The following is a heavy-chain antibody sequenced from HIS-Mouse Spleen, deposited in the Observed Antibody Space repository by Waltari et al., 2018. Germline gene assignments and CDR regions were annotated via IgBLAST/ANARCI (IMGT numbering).Heavy chain of an antibody. D-gene: IGHD6-19*01. CDR2: ISYDGSNK. CDR1: GFTFSRYG. CDR3: AKLAGEGAFDI. V-gene: IGHV3-30*18. Sequence: QVQLVESGGGVVQPGRSLRLSCAASGFTFSRYGMHWVPQAPGKGLEWVAVISYDGSNKYYADSVKGRFTISRDNSKNTLYLQMNSLRAEDTAVYYCAKLAGEGAFDIWGQGTMVTVSS. J-gene: IGHJ3*02.